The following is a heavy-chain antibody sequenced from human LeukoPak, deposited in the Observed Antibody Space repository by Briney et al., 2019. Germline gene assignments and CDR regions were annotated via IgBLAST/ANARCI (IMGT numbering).Heavy chain of an antibody. CDR1: GDSMSSYY. J-gene: IGHJ4*02. D-gene: IGHD6-6*01. CDR2: IYHSGST. CDR3: ARAPEEGIAARGGFDY. V-gene: IGHV4-59*12. Sequence: SETLSLTCSVSGDSMSSYYWSWIRQPPGKGLEWIGYIYHSGSTYYNPSLKSRVTISVDRSKNQFSLKLSSVTAADTAVYYCARAPEEGIAARGGFDYWGQGTLVTVSS.